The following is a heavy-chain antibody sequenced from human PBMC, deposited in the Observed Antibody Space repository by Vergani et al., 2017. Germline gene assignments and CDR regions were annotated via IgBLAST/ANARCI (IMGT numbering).Heavy chain of an antibody. Sequence: QVHLVESGGGVVQPGRSLTLSCVASGFSFRGLGMHWVRQAPGKRLEWVAMISYDGDRRDYGDFAKERFTISRDRSKTVYLQMNSLRVEYTAMYFCAKDLSYSTDWPHFDSRGEGTLVTVSS. D-gene: IGHD4-11*01. CDR2: ISYDGDRR. V-gene: IGHV3-30*18. CDR1: GFSFRGLG. J-gene: IGHJ4*02. CDR3: AKDLSYSTDWPHFDS.